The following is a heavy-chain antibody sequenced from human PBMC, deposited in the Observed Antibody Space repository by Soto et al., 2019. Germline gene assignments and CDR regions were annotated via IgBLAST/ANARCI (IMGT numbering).Heavy chain of an antibody. V-gene: IGHV3-30*02. CDR3: TIVRVADSALDH. J-gene: IGHJ4*02. Sequence: RLSCVGSGFIFSNNGMHWVRQTPGKGLEWVAFMLYDGSDTFYADSVKGRFIISRDNSKNTLFLHMSNLRAEDTAMYYCTIVRVADSALDHWGQGTLVTSPQ. CDR2: MLYDGSDT. CDR1: GFIFSNNG. D-gene: IGHD3-10*02.